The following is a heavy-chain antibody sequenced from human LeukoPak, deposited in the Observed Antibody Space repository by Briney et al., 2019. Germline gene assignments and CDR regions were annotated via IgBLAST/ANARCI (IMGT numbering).Heavy chain of an antibody. D-gene: IGHD3-22*01. V-gene: IGHV1-2*02. CDR2: INPNSGGT. Sequence: ASVKVSCKASGYTFTGYYMHWVRQAPGQGLEWMGWINPNSGGTNYAQKFQGRVTMTRETSISTAYMELSRLRSDDTAVYYCARGGDYYYDSSGYLIDYWGQGTLVTVSS. CDR1: GYTFTGYY. J-gene: IGHJ4*02. CDR3: ARGGDYYYDSSGYLIDY.